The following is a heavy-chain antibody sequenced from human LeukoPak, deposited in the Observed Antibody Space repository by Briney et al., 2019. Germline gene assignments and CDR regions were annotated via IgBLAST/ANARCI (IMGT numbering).Heavy chain of an antibody. CDR1: GGSISSSSYY. V-gene: IGHV4-39*07. D-gene: IGHD3-22*01. CDR3: FGLQQGDYYDSSYGAFDI. CDR2: IYYSGST. Sequence: KTSETLSLTCTVSGGSISSSSYYWGWIRQPPGKGLEWIGSIYYSGSTYYNPSLKSRVTISVDTSKNQFSLKLSSVTAADTAAYYSFGLQQGDYYDSSYGAFDIWGQGTMVTVSS. J-gene: IGHJ3*02.